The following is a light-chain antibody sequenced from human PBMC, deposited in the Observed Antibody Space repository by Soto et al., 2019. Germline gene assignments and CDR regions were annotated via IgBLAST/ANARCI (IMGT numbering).Light chain of an antibody. Sequence: QSALTQPASVSGSPGQSITISCTGTSSDVGAYNYVSWYQQHPGKAPKLIISEVSNRPSGVSNRFSGSKSGNTASLTISGRQAEDEADYYCSSYTSSSTVVFGGGTKLTVL. CDR1: SSDVGAYNY. CDR2: EVS. J-gene: IGLJ2*01. V-gene: IGLV2-14*01. CDR3: SSYTSSSTVV.